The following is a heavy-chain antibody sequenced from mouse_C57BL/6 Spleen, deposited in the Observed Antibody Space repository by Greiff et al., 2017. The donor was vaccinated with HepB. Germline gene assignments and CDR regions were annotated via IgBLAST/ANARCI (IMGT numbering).Heavy chain of an antibody. CDR1: GFTFSSYT. CDR2: ISGGGGNT. J-gene: IGHJ2*01. D-gene: IGHD4-1*01. Sequence: DVMLVESGGGLVKPGGSLKLSCAASGFTFSSYTMSWVRQTPEKRLEWVATISGGGGNTYYPDSVKGRFTISRDNAKNTLYLQMSSLRSEDTALYYCARRPGKGYYFDYWGQGTTLTVSS. CDR3: ARRPGKGYYFDY. V-gene: IGHV5-9*01.